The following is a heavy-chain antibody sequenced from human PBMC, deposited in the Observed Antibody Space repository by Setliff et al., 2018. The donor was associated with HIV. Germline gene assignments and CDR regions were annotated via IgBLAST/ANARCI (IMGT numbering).Heavy chain of an antibody. CDR2: IVYSGRT. CDR3: ARDENGV. D-gene: IGHD1-1*01. Sequence: SETLSLTCSVSGGSITSGGYYWSWIRQHPGKGLEWIGYIVYSGRTYYNPSLKSRVSISVDASKNQFSLRLSSVTAADTAVYYCARDENGVWGKGTTVTAPQ. CDR1: GGSITSGGYY. J-gene: IGHJ6*04. V-gene: IGHV4-31*03.